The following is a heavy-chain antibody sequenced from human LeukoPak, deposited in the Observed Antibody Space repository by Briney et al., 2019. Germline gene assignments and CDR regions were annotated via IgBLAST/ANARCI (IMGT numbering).Heavy chain of an antibody. D-gene: IGHD6-13*01. Sequence: ASVKVPCKASGGTFSSYAISWVRQAPGQGLEWMGGIIPIFGTANYAQKFQGRVTITADESTSTAYMELRSLRSDDTAVYYCASPRWGSSSWYYFDYWGQGTLVTVSS. CDR1: GGTFSSYA. V-gene: IGHV1-69*13. CDR2: IIPIFGTA. J-gene: IGHJ4*02. CDR3: ASPRWGSSSWYYFDY.